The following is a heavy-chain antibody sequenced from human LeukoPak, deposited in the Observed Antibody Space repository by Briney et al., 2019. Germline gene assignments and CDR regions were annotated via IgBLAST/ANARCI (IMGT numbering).Heavy chain of an antibody. CDR1: KFTFNNYA. D-gene: IGHD3-16*01. V-gene: IGHV3-23*01. CDR3: AKDDAWGRYKD. Sequence: GGSLRLSCLASKFTFNNYAMTWVRQAPGKGLEWVSSISGSGDNMDYADSVKGRFIISRDNSKNTVSLQMNSLRGEDTAVYYCAKDDAWGRYKDWGQGTLVTVSS. CDR2: ISGSGDNM. J-gene: IGHJ1*01.